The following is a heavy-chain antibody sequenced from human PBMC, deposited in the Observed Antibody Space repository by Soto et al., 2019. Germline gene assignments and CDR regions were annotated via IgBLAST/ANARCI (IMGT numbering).Heavy chain of an antibody. CDR2: ISYDGSNK. CDR3: ARGGFDSGSYDFDYYRKDV. D-gene: IGHD1-26*01. CDR1: GFTFSSYA. J-gene: IGHJ6*02. Sequence: GGSLRLSCAASGFTFSSYAMHWVRQAPGKGLEWVAVISYDGSNKYYADSVKGRFTISRDNSKNTLYLQMNSLRAEDTAVYYCARGGFDSGSYDFDYYRKDVWSQGTTVTVSS. V-gene: IGHV3-30-3*01.